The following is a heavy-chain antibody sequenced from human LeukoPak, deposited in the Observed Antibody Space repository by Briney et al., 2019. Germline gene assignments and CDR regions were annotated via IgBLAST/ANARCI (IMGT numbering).Heavy chain of an antibody. CDR1: GFTFSNYE. V-gene: IGHV3-48*03. CDR2: ISSSGSTI. J-gene: IGHJ6*04. Sequence: GGSLRLSCAASGFTFSNYEMHWVRQAPGKGLEWVSNISSSGSTIYYADSVKGRFTISRDNAKNSLYLQMNSLRAEDTAVYYCAELGITMIGGVWGKGTTVTISS. CDR3: AELGITMIGGV. D-gene: IGHD3-10*02.